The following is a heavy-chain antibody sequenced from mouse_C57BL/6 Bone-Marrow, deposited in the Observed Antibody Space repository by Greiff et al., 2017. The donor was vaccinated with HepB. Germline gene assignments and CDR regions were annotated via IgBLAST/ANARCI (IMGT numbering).Heavy chain of an antibody. V-gene: IGHV1-59*01. CDR3: ARTGYDRDYAMDY. J-gene: IGHJ4*01. Sequence: QVQLQQPGAELVRPGTSVKLSCKASGYTFTSYWMHWVKQRPGQGLEWIGVIDPSDSYTNYNQKFKGKATLTVDTSSSTAYMQLSSLTSEDAAVYYCARTGYDRDYAMDYWGQGTSVTVSS. D-gene: IGHD2-2*01. CDR2: IDPSDSYT. CDR1: GYTFTSYW.